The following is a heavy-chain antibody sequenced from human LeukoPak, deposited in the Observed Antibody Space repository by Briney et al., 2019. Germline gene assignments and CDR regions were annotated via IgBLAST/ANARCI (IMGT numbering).Heavy chain of an antibody. V-gene: IGHV3-21*01. Sequence: GGFLRLSCAASGFTFSSYAMSWVRQAPGKGLEWVSSISSSSSYIYYADSVKGRFTISRDNAKNTLYLQMNSLRVEDTAVYYCATDPDSGGWSTFDYWGQGTLVTVSP. CDR1: GFTFSSYA. CDR3: ATDPDSGGWSTFDY. CDR2: ISSSSSYI. J-gene: IGHJ4*02. D-gene: IGHD6-19*01.